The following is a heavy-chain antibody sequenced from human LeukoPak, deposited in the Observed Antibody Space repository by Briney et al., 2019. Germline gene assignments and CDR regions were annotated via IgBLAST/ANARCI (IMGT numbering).Heavy chain of an antibody. J-gene: IGHJ5*02. CDR2: IYPGDSDT. Sequence: GESLQISCKGSGYIFSKSWIGWVRPVPGKGLEWMGIIYPGDSDTRYNPSFQGQVTISADKSITTAYLQWSSLKASDTAMYYCARRDTNTWFDTWGQGTLVTVSS. CDR1: GYIFSKSW. CDR3: ARRDTNTWFDT. V-gene: IGHV5-51*01.